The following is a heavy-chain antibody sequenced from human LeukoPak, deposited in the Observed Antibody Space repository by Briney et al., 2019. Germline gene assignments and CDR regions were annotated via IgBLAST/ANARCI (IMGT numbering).Heavy chain of an antibody. CDR3: ARPRAPVTRISSFDM. CDR2: IKPNSGGT. CDR1: GYTFTDYY. Sequence: ASVKVSCKASGYTFTDYYMHWVRQAPGQGLEWMGWIKPNSGGTNYAQKFQGRVSMTRDTSISTAYMELSRLRSDDTAVYYCARPRAPVTRISSFDMWGQGTMVTVSS. D-gene: IGHD2/OR15-2a*01. J-gene: IGHJ3*02. V-gene: IGHV1-2*02.